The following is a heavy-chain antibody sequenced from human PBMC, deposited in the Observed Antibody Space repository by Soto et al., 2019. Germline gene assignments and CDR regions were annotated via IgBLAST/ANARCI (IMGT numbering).Heavy chain of an antibody. CDR2: IYYSGST. J-gene: IGHJ6*02. V-gene: IGHV4-59*01. CDR1: GASISDYY. D-gene: IGHD2-8*02. CDR3: ARDDSGGFGSYYYYGMDV. Sequence: QVQLQESGPGLVKPSETLSLTCAVSGASISDYYWTWVRQPEGKGLEWIGNIYYSGSTNYNPSLKSRVTISVDTSKNQLSLRLSSVTAADTAVYYCARDDSGGFGSYYYYGMDVWGQGTTVTVSS.